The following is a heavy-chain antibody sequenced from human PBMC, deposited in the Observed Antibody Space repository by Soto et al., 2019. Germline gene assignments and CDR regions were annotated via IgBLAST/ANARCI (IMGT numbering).Heavy chain of an antibody. V-gene: IGHV2-5*08. J-gene: IGHJ4*02. CDR2: IYWDDDK. CDR1: GFSLSTSGMC. D-gene: IGHD3-10*01. CDR3: AHSLTVTMVRGVIPYYFDY. Sequence: SGPTLVNPTQTLTLTCTFPGFSLSTSGMCVSWIPQPPGKALEWLALIYWDDDKRYSPSLKSRLTITKDTSKNQVVLTMTNMDPVDTATYYCAHSLTVTMVRGVIPYYFDYWGQGTLVTVSS.